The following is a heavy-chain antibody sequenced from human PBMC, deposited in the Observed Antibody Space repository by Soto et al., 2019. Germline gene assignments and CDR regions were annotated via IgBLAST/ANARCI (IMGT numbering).Heavy chain of an antibody. CDR3: ARAGAAADHFDY. D-gene: IGHD6-13*01. J-gene: IGHJ4*02. Sequence: QVQLVESGGGLVKPGGSLRLSCAASGFTFSDYYMSWIRQAPGKGLEWVSYISSSSSYTNYADSVKGRFTISRDNAKNSLYLQMNSLRAEDTAVYYFARAGAAADHFDYWGQGTLVTVSS. CDR1: GFTFSDYY. CDR2: ISSSSSYT. V-gene: IGHV3-11*06.